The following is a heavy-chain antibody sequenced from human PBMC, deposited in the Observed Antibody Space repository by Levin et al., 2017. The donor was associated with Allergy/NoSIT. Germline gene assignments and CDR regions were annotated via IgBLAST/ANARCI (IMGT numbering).Heavy chain of an antibody. CDR2: INHSGST. D-gene: IGHD4-17*01. CDR3: ARGPPLMTTVTPSLNWFDP. CDR1: GGSFSGYY. Sequence: GSLRLSCAVYGGSFSGYYWSWIRQPPGKGLEWIGEINHSGSTNYNPSLKSRVTISVDTSKNQFSLKLSSVTAADTAVYYCARGPPLMTTVTPSLNWFDPWGQGTLVTVSS. J-gene: IGHJ5*02. V-gene: IGHV4-34*01.